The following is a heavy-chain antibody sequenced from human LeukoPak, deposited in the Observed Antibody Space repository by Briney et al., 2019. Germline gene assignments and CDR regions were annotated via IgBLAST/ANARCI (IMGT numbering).Heavy chain of an antibody. D-gene: IGHD3-22*01. J-gene: IGHJ6*02. CDR1: GGSCSGYY. CDR2: IYYSGST. V-gene: IGHV4-59*01. Sequence: SETLSLTCAVYGGSCSGYYWSWIRQPPGKGLEWIGYIYYSGSTNYNPSLKSRVTISVDTSKNQFSLKLSSVPAADTAVYYCAIAAYYYDSSGYYYYGMDVWGQGTTVTVSS. CDR3: AIAAYYYDSSGYYYYGMDV.